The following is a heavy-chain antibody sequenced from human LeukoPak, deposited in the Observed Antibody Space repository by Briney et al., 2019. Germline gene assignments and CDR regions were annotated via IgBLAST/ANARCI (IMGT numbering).Heavy chain of an antibody. Sequence: GGSLRLSCAASGFTFSSYAMSWVRQAPGKGLEWVSAISGSGGSTYYADSVKGRFTISRDNSKNTLYLQMNSLRAEDTAVYYCAKDMIVERGGSYGMDVWGQGTTVTVSS. V-gene: IGHV3-23*01. CDR2: ISGSGGST. D-gene: IGHD3-22*01. CDR3: AKDMIVERGGSYGMDV. CDR1: GFTFSSYA. J-gene: IGHJ6*02.